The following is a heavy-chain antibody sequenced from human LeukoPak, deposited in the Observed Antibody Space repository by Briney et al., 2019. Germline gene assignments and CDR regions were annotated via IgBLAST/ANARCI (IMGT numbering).Heavy chain of an antibody. D-gene: IGHD3-10*01. CDR2: IYYSGST. CDR1: GGSISSSSYY. V-gene: IGHV4-39*01. CDR3: ARPHYYGLGGLAFDI. Sequence: PSETLSLTCTVSGGSISSSSYYWGWIRQPPGKGLEWIGSIYYSGSTYYNPSLKSRVTISVDTSKNQFSLKLSSVTAADTAVYYCARPHYYGLGGLAFDIWGQGTMVTVSS. J-gene: IGHJ3*02.